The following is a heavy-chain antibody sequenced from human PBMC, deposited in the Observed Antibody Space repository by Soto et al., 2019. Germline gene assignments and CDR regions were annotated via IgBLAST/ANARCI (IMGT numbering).Heavy chain of an antibody. CDR1: GFTFSSYD. J-gene: IGHJ5*02. D-gene: IGHD6-19*01. CDR3: ARAITSGWYIP. Sequence: EVQLVESGGGLVQPGGSLRLSCAASGFTFSSYDMPWVRQVTGKGLEWVSAIGTAGDTYYPGSVKGRFTISRENAKNSWYLQMNSLRAGDTAVYYCARAITSGWYIPWGQGTLVTVSS. CDR2: IGTAGDT. V-gene: IGHV3-13*04.